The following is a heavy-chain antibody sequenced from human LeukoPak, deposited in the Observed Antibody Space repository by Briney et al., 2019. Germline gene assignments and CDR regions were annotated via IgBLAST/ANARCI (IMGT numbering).Heavy chain of an antibody. J-gene: IGHJ4*02. D-gene: IGHD1-1*01. CDR1: GFTFSSYS. Sequence: GGSLRLSCAASGFTFSSYSMNWVRQAPGKGLEWVSSISSSSSYIYYADSVKGRFTISRDNAKNSLYLQMNSLRAEDTAAYYCARDLEVHFDYWGQGTLVTVSS. V-gene: IGHV3-21*01. CDR2: ISSSSSYI. CDR3: ARDLEVHFDY.